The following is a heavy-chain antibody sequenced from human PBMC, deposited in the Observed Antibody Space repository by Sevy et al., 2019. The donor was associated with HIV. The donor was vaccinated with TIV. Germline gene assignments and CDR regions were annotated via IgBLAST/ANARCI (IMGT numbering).Heavy chain of an antibody. D-gene: IGHD2-8*01. J-gene: IGHJ4*02. V-gene: IGHV3-30*04. Sequence: GGSLRLSCVASGFTFPIYSVLWVRQAPGKGLEWLTLISYEGSYKYYADSVKGRFTISRDNSNNILYLQMSILRVEDTALYYCARVAVEYCTNDCSYRFDYWGLGTLVTVSS. CDR2: ISYEGSYK. CDR3: ARVAVEYCTNDCSYRFDY. CDR1: GFTFPIYS.